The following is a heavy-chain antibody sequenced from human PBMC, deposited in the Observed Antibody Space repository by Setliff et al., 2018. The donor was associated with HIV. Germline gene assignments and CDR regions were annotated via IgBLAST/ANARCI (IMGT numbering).Heavy chain of an antibody. CDR2: INYSGST. CDR1: GDSITSSTYY. V-gene: IGHV4-39*02. D-gene: IGHD6-13*01. Sequence: SETLSLTCAVSGDSITSSTYYWGWVRQPPGKGLEWIGSINYSGSTYYNPSLNSRGTISIDASKNDYSLKLTSVTAADTAVYFWARLIAAPGTRYFDYWGQGTLVTVSS. J-gene: IGHJ4*02. CDR3: ARLIAAPGTRYFDY.